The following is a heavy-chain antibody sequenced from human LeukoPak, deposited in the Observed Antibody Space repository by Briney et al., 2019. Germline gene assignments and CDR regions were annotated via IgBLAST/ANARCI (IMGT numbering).Heavy chain of an antibody. J-gene: IGHJ4*02. CDR3: ARDIPPDY. Sequence: NPSETLSLTCTVSGGSICSYYWSWIRQPPGKGLEWIGYIYYSGNTNYNPSLKSRVTISVDTSKNQVSLKLSSVTAADTAVYYCARDIPPDYWGQGTLVTVSS. V-gene: IGHV4-59*01. CDR2: IYYSGNT. CDR1: GGSICSYY.